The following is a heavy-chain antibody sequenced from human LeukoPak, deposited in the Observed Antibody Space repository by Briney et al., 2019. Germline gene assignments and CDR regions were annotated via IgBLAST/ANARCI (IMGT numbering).Heavy chain of an antibody. Sequence: SETLSLTCAVYGGSFSGYYWSWIRQPPGKGLEWIGEINHSGSTNYNPTLKSRVTISVDTSKNQFSLKLSSVTAADTAVYYCARGRFDCSSTSCYTPRGYYYYMDVWGKGTTVTVSS. CDR1: GGSFSGYY. J-gene: IGHJ6*03. CDR3: ARGRFDCSSTSCYTPRGYYYYMDV. D-gene: IGHD2-2*02. V-gene: IGHV4-34*01. CDR2: INHSGST.